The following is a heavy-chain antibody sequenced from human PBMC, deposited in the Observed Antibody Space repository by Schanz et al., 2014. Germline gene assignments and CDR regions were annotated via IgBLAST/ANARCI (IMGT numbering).Heavy chain of an antibody. D-gene: IGHD6-13*01. Sequence: QVQLQESGPGLVKPSETLSLTCTVSGGSISSYYWSWIRQPPGKGLEWIGYIYYSGSTYYNPSLKSRVTISVDPSKNQSSLMLGSVTAADTAVYYCARAAGPVDYWGQGTLVTVSS. V-gene: IGHV4-59*12. CDR3: ARAAGPVDY. J-gene: IGHJ4*02. CDR1: GGSISSYY. CDR2: IYYSGST.